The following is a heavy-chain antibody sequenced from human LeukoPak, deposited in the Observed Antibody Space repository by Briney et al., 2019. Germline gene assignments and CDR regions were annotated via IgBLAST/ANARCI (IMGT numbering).Heavy chain of an antibody. V-gene: IGHV3-23*01. CDR1: GFTFSSYA. CDR2: ISGSGGST. D-gene: IGHD1-26*01. CDR3: AKYGDSGSYYDY. Sequence: GGSLRLSCAASGFTFSSYAMSWVRQAPGKGLEWVSAISGSGGSTHYADSVKGRFTISRDNSKNTLYLQMNSLRAEDTAVYYCAKYGDSGSYYDYWGQGTLVTVSS. J-gene: IGHJ4*02.